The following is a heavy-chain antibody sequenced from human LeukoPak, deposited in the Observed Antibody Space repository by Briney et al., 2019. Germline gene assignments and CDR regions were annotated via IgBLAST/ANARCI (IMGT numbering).Heavy chain of an antibody. D-gene: IGHD5-12*01. CDR1: GGSISSYY. CDR2: IYYSGST. CDR3: ARQTWPTYYYGMDV. Sequence: SETLSLTCTVSGGSISSYYWSWIRQHPGKGLEWIGYIYYSGSTYYNPSLKSRVTISVDTSKNQFSLKLSSVTAADTAVYYCARQTWPTYYYGMDVWGQGTTVTVSS. V-gene: IGHV4-59*06. J-gene: IGHJ6*02.